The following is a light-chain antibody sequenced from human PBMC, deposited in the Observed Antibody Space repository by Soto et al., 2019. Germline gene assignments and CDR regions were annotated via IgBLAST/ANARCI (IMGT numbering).Light chain of an antibody. Sequence: QSALTQPASVSGSPGQSITISCTGTSSDVGSYNLVSWYQQHPGKAPKLMIYEVTKRPSGVPDRFSGSKSGNTASLTVSGLQAEDEADYYCSSYAGSTPYVFGTGTKLTVL. CDR2: EVT. CDR3: SSYAGSTPYV. J-gene: IGLJ1*01. CDR1: SSDVGSYNL. V-gene: IGLV2-14*02.